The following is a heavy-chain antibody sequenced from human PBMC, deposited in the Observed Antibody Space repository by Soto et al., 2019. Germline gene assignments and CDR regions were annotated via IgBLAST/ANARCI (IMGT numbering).Heavy chain of an antibody. CDR3: ARDNGNTV. V-gene: IGHV3-74*01. Sequence: GGSLRLSCAASGFTFSNYWMHWVRQAPGRGLGWVSRIHSDGSSTFYADSVKGRFTISRDNARKMVYLQMNSLRAEDTAVYYSARDNGNTVWGKGTMVTVSS. CDR2: IHSDGSST. J-gene: IGHJ3*01. CDR1: GFTFSNYW.